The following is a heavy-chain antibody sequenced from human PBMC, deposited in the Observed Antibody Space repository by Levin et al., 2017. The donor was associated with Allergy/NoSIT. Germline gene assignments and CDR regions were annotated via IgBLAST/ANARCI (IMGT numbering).Heavy chain of an antibody. J-gene: IGHJ2*01. D-gene: IGHD1-14*01. CDR2: INSDGSTT. Sequence: PGESLKISCAASGFTFSSYWMHWVRQAPGKGLVWVSRINSDGSTTNYADSVKGRFTISRDNAKNTLYLQMNSLRAEDTAVYYCARPGGGYFDLWGRGTLVTVSS. CDR3: ARPGGGYFDL. V-gene: IGHV3-74*01. CDR1: GFTFSSYW.